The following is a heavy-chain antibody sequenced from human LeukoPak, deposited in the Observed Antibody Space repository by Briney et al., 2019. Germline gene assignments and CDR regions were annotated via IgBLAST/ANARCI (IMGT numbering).Heavy chain of an antibody. Sequence: GGSLRLSRAASRLTFSSYAMSWVRQAPGKGLEWVSAISGSGGSTYYADSVKGRFTISRDNSKNTLYLQMNSLRAEDTAVYYCAKDLPSRWLPDYWGQGTLVTVSS. CDR3: AKDLPSRWLPDY. V-gene: IGHV3-23*01. J-gene: IGHJ4*02. D-gene: IGHD3-22*01. CDR2: ISGSGGST. CDR1: RLTFSSYA.